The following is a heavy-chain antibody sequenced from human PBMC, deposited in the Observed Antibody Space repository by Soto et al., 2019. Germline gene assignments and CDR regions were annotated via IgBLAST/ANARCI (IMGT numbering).Heavy chain of an antibody. CDR1: GFTFRDYY. J-gene: IGHJ4*02. CDR2: IGSSGSSI. Sequence: QVQLVESGGGLVKPGGSLRLSCAASGFTFRDYYMSWIRQAPGKGLEWVSYIGSSGSSIYYADSVKGRFTISRDNAKNSLYLQMNSLRAEDTAVSYCARTDSSAYYVDYWGQGTLVTVSS. D-gene: IGHD3-22*01. V-gene: IGHV3-11*01. CDR3: ARTDSSAYYVDY.